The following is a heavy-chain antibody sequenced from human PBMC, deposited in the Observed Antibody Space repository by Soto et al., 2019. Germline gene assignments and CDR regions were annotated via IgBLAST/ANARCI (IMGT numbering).Heavy chain of an antibody. J-gene: IGHJ6*02. D-gene: IGHD3-10*01. CDR1: GASISSYF. CDR2: ILYTGNA. Sequence: QVQLQESGPGLVKPSETLSLSCNVSGASISSYFWSWIRQPPGKGLEWLGYILYTGNANYNPSLKSRVTMSTDTSKNQVSLKLSSVTAADTAVYYCARAAYGSGNYYAPHYYYALDVWGHGTTVTVSS. V-gene: IGHV4-59*01. CDR3: ARAAYGSGNYYAPHYYYALDV.